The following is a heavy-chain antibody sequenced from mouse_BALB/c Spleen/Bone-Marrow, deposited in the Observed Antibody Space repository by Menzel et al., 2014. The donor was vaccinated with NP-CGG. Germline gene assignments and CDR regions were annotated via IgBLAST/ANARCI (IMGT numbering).Heavy chain of an antibody. J-gene: IGHJ3*01. CDR2: IYPGDGDT. Sequence: QVHLQQSGPELVKPGASVKISCKASGYAFSSSWMNWVKQRPGQGLEWIGRIYPGDGDTNYNGKFKGKATLTADKSSSTAYMQLSSLTSVDSAVYFCARGYGNYEGWFAYWGQGTLVTVSA. CDR1: GYAFSSSW. D-gene: IGHD2-10*02. V-gene: IGHV1-82*01. CDR3: ARGYGNYEGWFAY.